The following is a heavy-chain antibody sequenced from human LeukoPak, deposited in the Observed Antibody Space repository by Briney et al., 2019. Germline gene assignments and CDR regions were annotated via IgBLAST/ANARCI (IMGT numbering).Heavy chain of an antibody. V-gene: IGHV3-30*02. CDR3: AKDALKTSGIGPWGLRWFPFDY. CDR2: IRYDGSSK. D-gene: IGHD1-26*01. J-gene: IGHJ4*02. Sequence: GGSLRLSCAASGFTFSSYGMHWVRQAPGNGLEWVSVIRYDGSSKYYADSVKGRFTISRDNSKNTLYLQMNSLRAEDTAVYYCAKDALKTSGIGPWGLRWFPFDYWGQGTLVTVSS. CDR1: GFTFSSYG.